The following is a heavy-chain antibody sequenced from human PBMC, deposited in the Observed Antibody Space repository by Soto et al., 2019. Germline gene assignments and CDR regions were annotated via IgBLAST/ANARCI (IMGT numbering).Heavy chain of an antibody. J-gene: IGHJ2*01. Sequence: EVQLVESGGGLVQPGGSLRLSCEASGLTFSNYWMHWIRQAPGKGLVWVSRIHRDGTSTRYADSVKGRFTISRDNAHNTLYLQMNSLRAEDTAVYYCARDGAYCGGDCYSIWYFDLWGRGTLVTVSS. CDR3: ARDGAYCGGDCYSIWYFDL. D-gene: IGHD2-21*02. V-gene: IGHV3-74*01. CDR2: IHRDGTST. CDR1: GLTFSNYW.